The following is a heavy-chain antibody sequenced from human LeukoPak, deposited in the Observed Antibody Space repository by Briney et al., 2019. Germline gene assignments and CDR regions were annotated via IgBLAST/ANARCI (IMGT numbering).Heavy chain of an antibody. D-gene: IGHD4-17*01. CDR2: IKQDGSEK. J-gene: IGHJ3*02. CDR3: ARETTVNFPDAFDI. Sequence: GGSLRLSCAASGLTFSNYWMSWVRQAPGKGLEWVANIKQDGSEKYYVDSVNGRFTISRDNAKNSLYLQMNSLRAEDTAVYYCARETTVNFPDAFDIWGQGTMVTVSS. V-gene: IGHV3-7*03. CDR1: GLTFSNYW.